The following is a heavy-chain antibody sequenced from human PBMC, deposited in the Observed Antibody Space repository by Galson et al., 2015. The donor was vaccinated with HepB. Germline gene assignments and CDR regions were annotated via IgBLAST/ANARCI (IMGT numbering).Heavy chain of an antibody. V-gene: IGHV5-10-1*01. CDR1: GYTFTTYW. D-gene: IGHD6-13*01. CDR3: ARVGRQQQTPMDV. Sequence: QSGAEVKKPGESLRISCKGSGYTFTTYWITWVRQMPGKGLEWMGRIDPSDSYTSYSPAFQGHVTISVDKSISAAYLQWSSLKASDTAMYYCARVGRQQQTPMDVWGQGTTVTVSS. J-gene: IGHJ6*02. CDR2: IDPSDSYT.